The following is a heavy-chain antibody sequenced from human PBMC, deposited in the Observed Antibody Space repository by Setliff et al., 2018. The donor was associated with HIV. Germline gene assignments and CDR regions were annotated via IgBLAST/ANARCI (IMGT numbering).Heavy chain of an antibody. V-gene: IGHV4-31*03. CDR1: GGSISSGGYY. CDR2: IHYSGNT. CDR3: ARGGLGVVTSFDS. D-gene: IGHD3-3*01. J-gene: IGHJ4*02. Sequence: PSETLSLTCTVSGGSISSGGYYWSWIRQHPGKGLEWIGYIHYSGNTYNNPSLNSRISISVDMSKNKFSLKLSSLTAADMAVYYCARGGLGVVTSFDSWGPGTLVTVSS.